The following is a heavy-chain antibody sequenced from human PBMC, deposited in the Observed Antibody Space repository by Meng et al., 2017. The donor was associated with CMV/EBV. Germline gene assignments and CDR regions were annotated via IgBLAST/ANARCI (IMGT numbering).Heavy chain of an antibody. V-gene: IGHV3-74*01. CDR1: GVTFSSYW. J-gene: IGHJ6*02. CDR2: INSDGTAT. Sequence: GESLKISCTVSGVTFSSYWMHWVRQAPGKGLEWVSRINSDGTATSYADSVKGRFTISRDNAKNSLYLQMNSLRAEDTAVYYCARDRVKYQLLSHYYYGMDVWGQGTTVTVSS. CDR3: ARDRVKYQLLSHYYYGMDV. D-gene: IGHD2-2*01.